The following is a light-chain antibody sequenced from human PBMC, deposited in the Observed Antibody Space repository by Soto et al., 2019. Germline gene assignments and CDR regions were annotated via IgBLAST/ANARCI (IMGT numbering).Light chain of an antibody. CDR1: QSISSY. Sequence: DIQMTQSPSFLSASVGDRVTITCRASQSISSYLNWYQQKPGKAPKVLIYATSSLQSGVPSRFSGSGSGTDFSLTISSLQPEDFATYYCQQSYSTPWTFGQGTKVDI. CDR2: ATS. CDR3: QQSYSTPWT. J-gene: IGKJ1*01. V-gene: IGKV1-39*01.